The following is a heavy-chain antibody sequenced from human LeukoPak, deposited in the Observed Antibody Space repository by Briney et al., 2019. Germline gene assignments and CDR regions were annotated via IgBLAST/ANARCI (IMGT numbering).Heavy chain of an antibody. V-gene: IGHV3-11*01. J-gene: IGHJ5*02. CDR1: GFPFSSSD. D-gene: IGHD2-15*01. Sequence: GGSLRLSCSAASGFPFSSSDMRWIRQAPGKGLEWVSYISSSGSTIYYADSVKGRFTISRDNAKNSLYLQMNSLRAEDTAVYYCARDLAASALRSSFDPWGQGTLVTVSS. CDR3: ARDLAASALRSSFDP. CDR2: ISSSGSTI.